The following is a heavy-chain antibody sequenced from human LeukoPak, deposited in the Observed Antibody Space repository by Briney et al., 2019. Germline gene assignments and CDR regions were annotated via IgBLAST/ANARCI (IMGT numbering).Heavy chain of an antibody. CDR1: GGSVSSSGSY. Sequence: SETLSLTCTVSGGSVSSSGSYWSWIRQPPGKGLEWFAYIYYSGSTTYNPSLKSRVIISVDTSKNQFSLRLSSVTAADTAVYYCARSNSFYYDSWGQGTLVAVSS. V-gene: IGHV4-61*08. CDR3: ARSNSFYYDS. D-gene: IGHD3-16*01. CDR2: IYYSGST. J-gene: IGHJ5*02.